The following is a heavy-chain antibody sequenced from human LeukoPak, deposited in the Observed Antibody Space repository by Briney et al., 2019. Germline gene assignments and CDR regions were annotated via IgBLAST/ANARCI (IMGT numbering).Heavy chain of an antibody. J-gene: IGHJ5*02. CDR2: ISYDGSNK. CDR3: ARGVDGYSYGYEDWFDP. D-gene: IGHD5-18*01. V-gene: IGHV3-30-3*01. CDR1: GFTFSSYA. Sequence: GRSLRLSCAASGFTFSSYAMHWVRQAPGKGLEWVAVISYDGSNKYYADSVKGRFTISRDNSKNTLYLQMNSLRAEDTAVYYCARGVDGYSYGYEDWFDPWGQGTLVTVSS.